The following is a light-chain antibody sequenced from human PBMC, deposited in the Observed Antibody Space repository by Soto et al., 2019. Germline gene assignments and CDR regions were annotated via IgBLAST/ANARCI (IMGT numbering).Light chain of an antibody. CDR3: QYWDDYSWT. J-gene: IGKJ1*01. V-gene: IGKV1-5*03. Sequence: DIQMTQSPSTLSASVGDRVTITCRASQSITDRLAWYQQKPGKTPMFLIYKASNLEGGVQSRFSGSGSGTEFTLTISSVQPDDFATYYCQYWDDYSWTFGQGTKVEIK. CDR2: KAS. CDR1: QSITDR.